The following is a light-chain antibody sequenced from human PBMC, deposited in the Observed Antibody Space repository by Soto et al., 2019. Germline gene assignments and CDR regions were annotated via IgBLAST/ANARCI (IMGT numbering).Light chain of an antibody. Sequence: QSVLTQPPSTSGTPGQRVFLSCSGSNSNIGNHAVNWYQQLPGAAPKLLIYNYNKRPSGVPDRFSGSKSGTSASLAISGLQSEDEADYYCAAWDDSLKGHVFGTGTKVTVL. V-gene: IGLV1-44*01. CDR3: AAWDDSLKGHV. J-gene: IGLJ1*01. CDR2: NYN. CDR1: NSNIGNHA.